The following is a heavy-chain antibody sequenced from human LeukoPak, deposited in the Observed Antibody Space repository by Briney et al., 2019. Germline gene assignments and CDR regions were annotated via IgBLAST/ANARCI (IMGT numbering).Heavy chain of an antibody. CDR1: GGSISSSSYY. Sequence: SETLSLTCTVSGGSISSSSYYWGWIRQPPGKGLEWIGCIYYTGSTYYNPSLKSRVTISVDTSKNQFSLKLSSVTAADTAVYYCARSSRSGPFGYWGQGTLVTVSS. V-gene: IGHV4-39*01. CDR2: IYYTGST. D-gene: IGHD2-15*01. CDR3: ARSSRSGPFGY. J-gene: IGHJ4*02.